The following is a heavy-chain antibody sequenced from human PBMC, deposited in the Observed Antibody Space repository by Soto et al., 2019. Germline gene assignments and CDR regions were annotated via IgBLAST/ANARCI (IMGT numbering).Heavy chain of an antibody. Sequence: QVQLVQSGAEVKKPGASVKVSCKASGYTFTSHYIHWVRQAPGEGLEWMGIINPSGGSTSYAQRFEGRVTMTTDTSTRTVYMELRSLRSEDTAISYCARDLGSRSSWFPHRGSDDYWGQGTLVTVSS. D-gene: IGHD3-3*01. J-gene: IGHJ4*02. CDR3: ARDLGSRSSWFPHRGSDDY. V-gene: IGHV1-46*01. CDR1: GYTFTSHY. CDR2: INPSGGST.